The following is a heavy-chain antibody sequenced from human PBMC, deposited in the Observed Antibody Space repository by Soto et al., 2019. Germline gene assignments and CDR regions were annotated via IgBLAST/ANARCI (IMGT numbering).Heavy chain of an antibody. CDR2: INSNSGAT. Sequence: EASVKVSCKASGYSFAGFYIHWMRQAPGQGLEWVGSINSNSGATTYAQKFQDSVAMTRDTSVSTAYMDLNRLTSDDTAIYYCAIIMTHSDSFDIWGQGTMVTV. V-gene: IGHV1-2*04. D-gene: IGHD3-16*01. CDR3: AIIMTHSDSFDI. J-gene: IGHJ3*02. CDR1: GYSFAGFY.